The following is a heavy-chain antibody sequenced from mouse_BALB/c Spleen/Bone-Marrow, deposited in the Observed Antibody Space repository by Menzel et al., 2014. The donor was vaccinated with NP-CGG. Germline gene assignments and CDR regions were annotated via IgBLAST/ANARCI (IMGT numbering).Heavy chain of an antibody. D-gene: IGHD2-1*01. CDR2: IDPSDSET. CDR3: ARSGGNYVAWFVY. V-gene: IGHV1-69*02. Sequence: VKLMESGAEVVKPGAPVKLSCKASGYTFTRYWMHRVRQRPGRGLEWIGKIDPSDSETHYNHEFKDKATLTVDKSSSTAYIQLSSLTSEDSAVYFCARSGGNYVAWFVYWGQGTLVTVSP. J-gene: IGHJ3*01. CDR1: GYTFTRYW.